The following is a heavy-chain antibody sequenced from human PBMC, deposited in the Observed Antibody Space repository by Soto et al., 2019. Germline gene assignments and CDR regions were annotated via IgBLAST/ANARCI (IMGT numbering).Heavy chain of an antibody. J-gene: IGHJ4*02. D-gene: IGHD2-15*01. CDR3: AKDRKGSYCSGGTCYSFDY. CDR2: ISGSGGST. CDR1: GFTLGTYV. Sequence: EVQLLESGGGLVQPGGSLRLSCAASGFTLGTYVMTWVRQAPGKGLEWVSAISGSGGSTNYADPVKGRFTISRDNTKNTLYLQMNSLRVEDTAVYYCAKDRKGSYCSGGTCYSFDYCGQGTLVTVPS. V-gene: IGHV3-23*01.